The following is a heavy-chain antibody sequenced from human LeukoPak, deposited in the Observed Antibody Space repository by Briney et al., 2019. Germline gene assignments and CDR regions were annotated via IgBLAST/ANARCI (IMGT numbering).Heavy chain of an antibody. J-gene: IGHJ3*02. CDR2: INPNSGGT. V-gene: IGHV1-2*02. D-gene: IGHD3-22*01. CDR3: ARDRSDSSGYYYEYAFDI. CDR1: GGTFSSYA. Sequence: ASVKVSCKASGGTFSSYAISWVRQAPGQGLEWMGWINPNSGGTNYAQKFQGRVTMTRDTSISTAYMELSRLRSDDTAVYYCARDRSDSSGYYYEYAFDIWGQGTMVTVSS.